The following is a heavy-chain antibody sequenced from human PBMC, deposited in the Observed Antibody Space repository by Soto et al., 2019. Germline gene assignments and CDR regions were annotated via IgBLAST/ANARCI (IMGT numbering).Heavy chain of an antibody. CDR3: AGRYHTNGVSLLGVSDY. D-gene: IGHD2-8*01. V-gene: IGHV3-48*03. CDR2: ISGSGSTI. J-gene: IGHJ4*02. CDR1: GVSFSSCE. Sequence: PGGSLRLSCVFSGVSFSSCEMNWVRQAPGKGLEWVSYISGSGSTIYYADSVKGRFTVSRDNAKNSLYLEVNSLRAEDTAVYYCAGRYHTNGVSLLGVSDYWGQGTLVTVSS.